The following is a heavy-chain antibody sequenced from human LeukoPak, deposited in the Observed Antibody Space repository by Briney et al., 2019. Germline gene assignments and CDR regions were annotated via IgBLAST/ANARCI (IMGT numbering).Heavy chain of an antibody. D-gene: IGHD2-15*01. J-gene: IGHJ4*02. CDR2: ISSSSSYI. CDR1: GFSFSTYN. V-gene: IGHV3-21*01. CDR3: AREGWGLFDY. Sequence: GGSLRLSCAASGFSFSTYNMNWVRQAPGKGLEWVSSISSSSSYIYYADSVKGRFTISRDNAKNSLYLQMNSLRAEARPVYYCAREGWGLFDYWGQGTLVTVSS.